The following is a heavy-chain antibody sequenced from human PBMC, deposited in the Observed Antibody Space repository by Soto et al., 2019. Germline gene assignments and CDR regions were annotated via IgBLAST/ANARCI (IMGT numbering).Heavy chain of an antibody. CDR1: GGTVSAYT. CDR3: ARENGSSSLDY. D-gene: IGHD6-6*01. CDR2: IISNLDIP. J-gene: IGHJ4*02. Sequence: QVQLVQSGAEVKKPGSSVKVSCEASGGTVSAYTINWVRQAPGQGLEWMGRIISNLDIPNYAQKFQGRLTIIADTSTSTTYMELRNLRSEDTVTYYCARENGSSSLDYWGQGTLVTVSS. V-gene: IGHV1-69*02.